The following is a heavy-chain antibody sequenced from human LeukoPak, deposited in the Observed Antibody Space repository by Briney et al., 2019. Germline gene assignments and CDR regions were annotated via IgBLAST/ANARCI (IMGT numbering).Heavy chain of an antibody. Sequence: GGSLRLSCAASGFTFSDYYMSWIRQAPGKGLEWVSYISSSGSTIYYADSVKGRFTISRDNAKNSLYLQMNRLRAEDTAVYYCARTTVTYYYYGMDVWGQGTTVTVSS. V-gene: IGHV3-11*01. CDR2: ISSSGSTI. D-gene: IGHD4-17*01. J-gene: IGHJ6*02. CDR1: GFTFSDYY. CDR3: ARTTVTYYYYGMDV.